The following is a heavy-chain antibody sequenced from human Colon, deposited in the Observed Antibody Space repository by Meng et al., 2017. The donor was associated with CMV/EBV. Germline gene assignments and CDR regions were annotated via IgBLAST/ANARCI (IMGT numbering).Heavy chain of an antibody. Sequence: GGSLRLSCAASGLSFTNAWMTWVRQPPGKGLEWVGRILSKSSGGTTDYAAPVMGRFTISRDNAKNSLYLQMSSLSAEDTAVYYCVRDNARVQGNIPILVVPQGFDYWGQGTVVTVSS. CDR3: VRDNARVQGNIPILVVPQGFDY. CDR1: GLSFTNAW. V-gene: IGHV3-15*01. J-gene: IGHJ4*02. CDR2: ILSKSSGGTT. D-gene: IGHD3-22*01.